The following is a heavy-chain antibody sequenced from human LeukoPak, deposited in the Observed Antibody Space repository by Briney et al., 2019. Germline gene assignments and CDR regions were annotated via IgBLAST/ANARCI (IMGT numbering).Heavy chain of an antibody. V-gene: IGHV1-18*01. CDR2: ISTDNGNT. D-gene: IGHD3-9*01. CDR1: GYTFTSYG. CDR3: ARGPWVRYFDWLSLFDY. J-gene: IGHJ4*02. Sequence: ASVKVSCRASGYTFTSYGISWVRQAPGRGLEWMGWISTDNGNTNYAQNLQGRVSMTRDTFTSTVYMELRSPRSDDTAVYYCARGPWVRYFDWLSLFDYWGQGTLVTVSS.